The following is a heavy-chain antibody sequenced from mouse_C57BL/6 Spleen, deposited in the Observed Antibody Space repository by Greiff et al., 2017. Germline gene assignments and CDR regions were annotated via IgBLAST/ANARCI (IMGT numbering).Heavy chain of an antibody. Sequence: EVKLMESGPGLVKPSQSLSLTCSVTGYSITSGYYWNWIRQFPGNKLEWMGYISYDGSNNYNPSLKNRISITRDPSKNQFFLKLNSVTTEDTATYYCARERNYPFFDYWGQGTTLTVSS. CDR2: ISYDGSN. D-gene: IGHD2-1*01. J-gene: IGHJ2*01. CDR1: GYSITSGYY. CDR3: ARERNYPFFDY. V-gene: IGHV3-6*01.